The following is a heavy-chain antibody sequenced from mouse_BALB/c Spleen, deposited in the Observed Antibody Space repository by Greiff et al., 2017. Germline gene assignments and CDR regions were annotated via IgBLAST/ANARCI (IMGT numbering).Heavy chain of an antibody. J-gene: IGHJ4*01. CDR3: ARSLFYDGAMDY. D-gene: IGHD2-12*01. Sequence: EVKVVESGPSLVKPSQTLSLTCSVTGDSITSGYWNWIRKFPGNKLEYMGYISYSGSTYYNPSLKSRISITRDTSKNQYYLQLNSVTTEDTATYYCARSLFYDGAMDYWGQGTSVTVSS. CDR1: GDSITSGY. CDR2: ISYSGST. V-gene: IGHV3-8*02.